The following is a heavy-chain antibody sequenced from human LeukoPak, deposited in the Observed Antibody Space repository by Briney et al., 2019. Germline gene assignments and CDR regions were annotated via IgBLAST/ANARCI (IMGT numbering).Heavy chain of an antibody. CDR1: GFTFSSYW. CDR2: INSDGSST. Sequence: GGSLRLSCAASGFTFSSYWMHWVRQGPGKGLVWGSRINSDGSSTTYADSVKGRFTISRDNAENTLYLQMNSLRAEDTAMYYCARQYSYDSSGYYPWDYWGQGTLVTVSS. V-gene: IGHV3-74*01. D-gene: IGHD3-22*01. CDR3: ARQYSYDSSGYYPWDY. J-gene: IGHJ4*02.